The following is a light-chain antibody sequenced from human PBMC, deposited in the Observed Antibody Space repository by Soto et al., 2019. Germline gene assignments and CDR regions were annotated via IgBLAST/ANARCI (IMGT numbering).Light chain of an antibody. V-gene: IGKV1-5*01. CDR2: GAS. CDR3: QQYNSYDMWS. CDR1: QSISSW. Sequence: DIQMTQSPSTLSASVGDRVTITCRASQSISSWLAWYQQKPGKAPKLLIYGASSLESGVPSRFSGGGSGTEFTLTISSLQPDDFVTYYCQQYNSYDMWSFGQGTKVELK. J-gene: IGKJ1*01.